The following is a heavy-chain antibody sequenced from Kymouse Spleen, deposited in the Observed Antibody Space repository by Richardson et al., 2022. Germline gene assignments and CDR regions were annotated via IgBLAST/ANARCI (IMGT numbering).Heavy chain of an antibody. CDR3: ARGIAAAGTVFDP. CDR2: IYYSGST. V-gene: IGHV4-59*01. Sequence: QVQLQESGPGLVKPSETLSLTCTVSGGSISSYYWSWIRQPPGKGLEWIGYIYYSGSTNYNPSLKSRVTISVDTSKNQFSLKLSSVTAADTAVYYCARGIAAAGTVFDPWGQGTLVTVSS. J-gene: IGHJ5*02. D-gene: IGHD6-13*01. CDR1: GGSISSYY.